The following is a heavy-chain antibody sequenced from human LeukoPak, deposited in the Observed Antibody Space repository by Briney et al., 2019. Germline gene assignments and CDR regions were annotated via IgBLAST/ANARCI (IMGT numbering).Heavy chain of an antibody. Sequence: SETLSLTCTVSGSSISSYYWSWIRQPPGRGLEWIGYIYYSGSTNYNPSLKSRVTISVDTSKNHFSLKLTSVTAADTAAYYCARETSLAGFASGLGFNYWGQGILVSVSS. CDR2: IYYSGST. CDR3: ARETSLAGFASGLGFNY. CDR1: GSSISSYY. V-gene: IGHV4-59*01. D-gene: IGHD6-19*01. J-gene: IGHJ4*02.